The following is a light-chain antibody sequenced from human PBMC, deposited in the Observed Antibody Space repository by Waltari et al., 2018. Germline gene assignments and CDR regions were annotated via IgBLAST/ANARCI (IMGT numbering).Light chain of an antibody. Sequence: MTQSPATLSASVGDRVTITCRASRAITNYVNWYQQRPGLAPKLLIYAASTLQGGVPTRFSGSGSGTDFTLTISSLQIEDFATYYCQQSHSAPLAFGGGTRLEI. CDR2: AAS. CDR3: QQSHSAPLA. J-gene: IGKJ4*01. V-gene: IGKV1-39*01. CDR1: RAITNY.